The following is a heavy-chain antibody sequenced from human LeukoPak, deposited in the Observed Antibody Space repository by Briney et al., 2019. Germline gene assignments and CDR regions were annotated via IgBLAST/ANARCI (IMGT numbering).Heavy chain of an antibody. CDR1: GFTFDDYT. CDR3: AKGITIFGVVTPLDV. CDR2: ISWDGGST. Sequence: GGSLRLSCAASGFTFDDYTMHWVRQAPGKGLEWVSLISWDGGSTYYADSVKGRFTISRDNSKNSLYLQMNSLRTEDTALYYCAKGITIFGVVTPLDVWGKGTTVTVSS. D-gene: IGHD3-3*01. V-gene: IGHV3-43*01. J-gene: IGHJ6*04.